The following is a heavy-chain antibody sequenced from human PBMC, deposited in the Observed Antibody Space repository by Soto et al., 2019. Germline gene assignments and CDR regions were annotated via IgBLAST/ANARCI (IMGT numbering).Heavy chain of an antibody. D-gene: IGHD6-19*01. CDR2: IYYSGST. V-gene: IGHV4-59*01. CDR1: GGSISSYY. CDR3: ARAGWGASNYFDY. J-gene: IGHJ4*02. Sequence: SETLSLTCTVSGGSISSYYWSLIRQPPGKGLECIGYIYYSGSTNYNPSLKSRVTISVDTSKNQFSLKLSSVTAADTAVYYCARAGWGASNYFDYGGQGTLVTVSS.